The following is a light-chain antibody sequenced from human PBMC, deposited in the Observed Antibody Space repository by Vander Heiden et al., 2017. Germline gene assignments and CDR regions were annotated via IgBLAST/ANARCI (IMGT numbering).Light chain of an antibody. CDR3: QQSYKTPYT. V-gene: IGKV1-39*01. CDR1: QSISSY. Sequence: DIQLAQSPSSLSAFVGDRVTITCRASQSISSYLNWYQQKPGKAPKLLIYAASSLQSGVPARFRGSGSGTDFTLNISSLQPEDFATYYCQQSYKTPYTFGQGTKLDIK. CDR2: AAS. J-gene: IGKJ2*01.